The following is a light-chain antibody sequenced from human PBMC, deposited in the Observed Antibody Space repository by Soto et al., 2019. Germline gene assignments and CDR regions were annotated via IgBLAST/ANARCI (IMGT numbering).Light chain of an antibody. J-gene: IGKJ2*01. Sequence: DIQRTQSPSSLSASVRDRVTITCRASQSISSYLNWYQQKPGKAPKLLIYAASSLQSGVPSRFSGSGSGTDFTLTISSLQPEDFATYYCQQSYSTPQTFGQGTKLEIK. CDR2: AAS. V-gene: IGKV1-39*01. CDR3: QQSYSTPQT. CDR1: QSISSY.